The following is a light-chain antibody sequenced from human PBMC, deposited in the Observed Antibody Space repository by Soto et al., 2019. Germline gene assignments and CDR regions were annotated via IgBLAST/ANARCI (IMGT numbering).Light chain of an antibody. CDR1: QSVSSN. V-gene: IGKV3-20*01. CDR2: GAS. Sequence: EVVVTQSPATLSVSPGERATLSCRASQSVSSNLAWYQQKPGQAPRLLIYGASSRATGIPDRFSGSGSGTDFTLTISRLEPEDFAVYYCQQYGSSPEWTFGQGTKVDIK. J-gene: IGKJ1*01. CDR3: QQYGSSPEWT.